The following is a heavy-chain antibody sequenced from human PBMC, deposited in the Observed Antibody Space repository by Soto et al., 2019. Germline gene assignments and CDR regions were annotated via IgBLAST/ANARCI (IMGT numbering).Heavy chain of an antibody. CDR1: GFTLSDFA. V-gene: IGHV3-30-3*01. CDR3: ARAAPGMDV. CDR2: ISNDGGNE. J-gene: IGHJ6*02. Sequence: QVQLVESGGGVVQPGRSLRLSCAASGFTLSDFAMHWVRQAPGKGLEWVALISNDGGNEHYGDSVKGRFTISRDNSKHILYLQVTSLRVGDTAVYFWARAAPGMDVWGQGTTVTVSS.